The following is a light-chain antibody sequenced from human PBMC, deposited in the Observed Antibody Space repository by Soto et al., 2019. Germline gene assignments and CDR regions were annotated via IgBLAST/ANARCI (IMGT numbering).Light chain of an antibody. CDR2: YDD. V-gene: IGLV1-36*01. Sequence: QSVLTQPPSVSEAPRQRVTISCSGGSSNIGNNGVNWYQQLPGKAPKLLIYYDDLLPSGVSDRFSGSKSGTSASLAIRGLQSEDEADYYCAVWDDSLNAGVFGGGTKVTVL. J-gene: IGLJ3*02. CDR3: AVWDDSLNAGV. CDR1: SSNIGNNG.